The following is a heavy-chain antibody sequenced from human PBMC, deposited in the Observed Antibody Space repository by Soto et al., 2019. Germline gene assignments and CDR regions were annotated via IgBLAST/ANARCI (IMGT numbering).Heavy chain of an antibody. Sequence: GESLKISCKGSGYSFTSYWIGWVRQMPGKGLEWMGIIYPGDSDTRYSPSFQGQVTISADKSISTAYLQWSSLKASDTAMYYCARAPWVAARRYHYYYFYGLDVWGQGTTVTVSS. V-gene: IGHV5-51*01. CDR1: GYSFTSYW. CDR3: ARAPWVAARRYHYYYFYGLDV. D-gene: IGHD6-6*01. J-gene: IGHJ6*02. CDR2: IYPGDSDT.